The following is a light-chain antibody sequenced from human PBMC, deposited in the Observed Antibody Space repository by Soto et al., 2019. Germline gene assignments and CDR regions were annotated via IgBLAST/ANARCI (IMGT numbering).Light chain of an antibody. CDR1: QSVDSTY. J-gene: IGKJ1*01. CDR3: QQYGSPPRT. Sequence: EILLTQSPSTLSSSLGERATLSCRASQSVDSTYLDWYQQKPGQAPKLLISGASSRASGVPERFSGSGSGTEFTFTISSLEPEDFAVYYCQQYGSPPRTFGHGTKVDI. V-gene: IGKV3-20*01. CDR2: GAS.